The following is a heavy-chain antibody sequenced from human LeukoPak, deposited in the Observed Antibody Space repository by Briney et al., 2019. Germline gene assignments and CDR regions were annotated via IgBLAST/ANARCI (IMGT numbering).Heavy chain of an antibody. D-gene: IGHD3-3*01. Sequence: GGSLRLSCAASGFTFSSYEMNWVRQAPGKGLEWVSYISSSGSTIYYADSVKGRFTISRDNVKNSLYLQMNSLRAEDTAVYYCARVNFWRAFDYWGQGTLVTVSS. CDR3: ARVNFWRAFDY. V-gene: IGHV3-48*03. J-gene: IGHJ4*02. CDR2: ISSSGSTI. CDR1: GFTFSSYE.